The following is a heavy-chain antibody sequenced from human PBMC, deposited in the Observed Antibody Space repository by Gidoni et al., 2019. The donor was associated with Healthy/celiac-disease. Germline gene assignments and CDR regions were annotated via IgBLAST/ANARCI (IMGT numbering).Heavy chain of an antibody. J-gene: IGHJ4*02. CDR3: ARAPKQWLVRPFDY. CDR1: GFTFSSYW. CDR2: INSDGSST. D-gene: IGHD6-19*01. V-gene: IGHV3-74*01. Sequence: EVQLVESGGGLVQPGGSLRLPCAASGFTFSSYWMHWVRQAPGKGLVWVSRINSDGSSTSYADSVKGRFTISRDNAKNTLYLQMNSLRAEDTAVYYCARAPKQWLVRPFDYWGQGTLVTVSS.